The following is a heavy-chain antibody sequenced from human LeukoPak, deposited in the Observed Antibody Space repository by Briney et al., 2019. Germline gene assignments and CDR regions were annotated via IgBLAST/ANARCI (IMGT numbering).Heavy chain of an antibody. Sequence: GGTLRLSCAASGFTFSSFGMSWVRQAPGKGLEWVSAISSTGGTAYYADSVKGRFTISRDNSKNTLYLQMNSLRAEDTAVYYCANGIGVAGKGFDYWGQGTLVTVSS. CDR3: ANGIGVAGKGFDY. CDR1: GFTFSSFG. D-gene: IGHD6-19*01. V-gene: IGHV3-23*01. J-gene: IGHJ4*02. CDR2: ISSTGGTA.